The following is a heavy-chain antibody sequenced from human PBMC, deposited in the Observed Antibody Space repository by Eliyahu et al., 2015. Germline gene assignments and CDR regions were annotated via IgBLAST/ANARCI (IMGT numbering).Heavy chain of an antibody. V-gene: IGHV3-23*01. J-gene: IGHJ5*02. CDR3: APAGDSSGWYVGWFDP. Sequence: EVQLLXSGGGLVQPGGSLXLSCXASGFPFSSCAMSWVRQGPGKGLGWVSAISGSGGSTYYADSVKGRFTISRDNSKNTLYLQMNSLRAEDTAVYYCAPAGDSSGWYVGWFDPWGQGTLVTVSS. CDR2: ISGSGGST. CDR1: GFPFSSCA. D-gene: IGHD6-19*01.